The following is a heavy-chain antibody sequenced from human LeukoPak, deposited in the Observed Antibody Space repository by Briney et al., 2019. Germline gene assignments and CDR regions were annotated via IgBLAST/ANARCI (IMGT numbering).Heavy chain of an antibody. CDR1: GFTFSNAW. Sequence: GGSLRLSCAASGFTFSNAWMSWVRQAPGKGLEWVGRIKSKTDGGTTDYPAPVKGRFTISRDDSKNTVYLQMNSLKTEDTAVYYCTTAPVLLWFGENYKGMDVWGQGTTVTVSS. CDR2: IKSKTDGGTT. D-gene: IGHD3-10*01. J-gene: IGHJ6*02. CDR3: TTAPVLLWFGENYKGMDV. V-gene: IGHV3-15*01.